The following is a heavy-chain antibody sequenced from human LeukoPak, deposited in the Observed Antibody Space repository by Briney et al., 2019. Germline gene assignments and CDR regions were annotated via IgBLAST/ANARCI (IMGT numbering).Heavy chain of an antibody. D-gene: IGHD5/OR15-5a*01. Sequence: SETLSLTCAVSGVSISSCNWWTWVRQPPGKGLEWIGEISHCGDTKYSPSLRTRVTISIDRSKNHLSLNLNSVTAADTAIYYCSTRDQSRKDVVPPDYWGQGTLVTVSS. V-gene: IGHV4-4*02. J-gene: IGHJ4*02. CDR1: GVSISSCNW. CDR3: STRDQSRKDVVPPDY. CDR2: ISHCGDT.